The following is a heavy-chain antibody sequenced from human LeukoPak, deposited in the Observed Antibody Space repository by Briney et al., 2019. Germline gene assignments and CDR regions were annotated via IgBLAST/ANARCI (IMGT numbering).Heavy chain of an antibody. D-gene: IGHD3-10*01. J-gene: IGHJ4*02. CDR3: AKAIGPYGSGSYYSDY. CDR1: GFTFSSYA. CDR2: ISGSGGST. V-gene: IGHV3-23*01. Sequence: GGSLRLSCAASGFTFSSYAMSWVRQAPGKGLEWVSAISGSGGSTYYADSVKGRFTISGDNSKNTLYLQMNSLRAEDTAVYYCAKAIGPYGSGSYYSDYWGQGTLVTVSS.